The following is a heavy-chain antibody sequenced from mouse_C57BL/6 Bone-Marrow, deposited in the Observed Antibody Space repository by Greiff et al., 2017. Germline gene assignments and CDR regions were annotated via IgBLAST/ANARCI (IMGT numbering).Heavy chain of an antibody. J-gene: IGHJ2*01. CDR3: ARCGYDGDFDD. D-gene: IGHD2-2*01. CDR2: IRNKANGYTT. V-gene: IGHV7-3*01. CDR1: GFTFTDYY. Sequence: EVKLVESGGGLVQPGGSLSLSCAASGFTFTDYYMSWVRQPPGKALEWLGFIRNKANGYTTEYSASVNGRFTIARDNSQSILYLQMNALRAEDSATYYCARCGYDGDFDDGGQGTTLTVSS.